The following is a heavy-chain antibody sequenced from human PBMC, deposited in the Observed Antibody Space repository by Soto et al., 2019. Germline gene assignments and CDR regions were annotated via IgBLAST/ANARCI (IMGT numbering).Heavy chain of an antibody. CDR3: VRDVGAPCHYYYGMDV. Sequence: PSETLSLTGNVSGGAVTGGSYYWSGIRQRQGKGLEWIGYIYYSASANYNRSLKSRVTISVVTSKNQFSMKLVSVTAADTAVYYCVRDVGAPCHYYYGMDVWGQGTTVTVSS. CDR1: GGAVTGGSYY. J-gene: IGHJ6*02. D-gene: IGHD1-26*01. V-gene: IGHV4-61*01. CDR2: IYYSASA.